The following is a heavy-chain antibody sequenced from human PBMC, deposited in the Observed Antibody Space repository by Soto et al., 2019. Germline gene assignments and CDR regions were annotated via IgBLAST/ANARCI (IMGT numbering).Heavy chain of an antibody. V-gene: IGHV1-18*01. Sequence: ASVKVSCKASRGTFSSYAISWVRQAPVQGLEWMGWISAYNGNTNYAQKLQGRVTMTTDTSTSTAYMELRSLRSDDTAVYYCAREGYYDFWSGSSLGYYYGMDVWGQGTTVTVS. CDR1: RGTFSSYA. CDR3: AREGYYDFWSGSSLGYYYGMDV. D-gene: IGHD3-3*01. J-gene: IGHJ6*02. CDR2: ISAYNGNT.